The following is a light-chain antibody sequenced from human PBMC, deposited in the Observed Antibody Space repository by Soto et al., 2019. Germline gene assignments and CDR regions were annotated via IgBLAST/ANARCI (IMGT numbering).Light chain of an antibody. J-gene: IGKJ1*01. CDR1: QSVDNSN. V-gene: IGKV3-20*01. Sequence: EIVLTQSPGTLSLSPGERATLSCRASQSVDNSNLAWYQQKPGQAPRPLIYGASNRATGIPDRFSGSGSGTDFTLTISRLEPEDFAVYYCQQYGSSGTFGQGTKVDIK. CDR2: GAS. CDR3: QQYGSSGT.